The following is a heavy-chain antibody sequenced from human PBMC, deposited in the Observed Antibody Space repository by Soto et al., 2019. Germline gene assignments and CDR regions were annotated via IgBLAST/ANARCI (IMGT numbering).Heavy chain of an antibody. D-gene: IGHD6-13*01. J-gene: IGHJ4*02. CDR3: ARDRKRGAAAGAFDF. Sequence: HSYRAAEGKSIDLGVSWISKKQGKGLEWVANIKQDGSEKYYVDSVKGRFTISRDNAKNSLYLQMNSLRAEDTAVYYCARDRKRGAAAGAFDFLGQRT. CDR2: IKQDGSEK. CDR1: EGKSIDLG. V-gene: IGHV3-7*03.